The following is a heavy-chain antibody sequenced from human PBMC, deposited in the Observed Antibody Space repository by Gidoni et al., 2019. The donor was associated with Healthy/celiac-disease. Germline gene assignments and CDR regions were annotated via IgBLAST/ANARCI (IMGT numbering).Heavy chain of an antibody. Sequence: EVQLVESGGGLVQPGRSLRLSCAASGFTFDDYAMHWARQAPGKGLEWVSGISWNSGSIGYADSVKGRFTISRDNAKNSLYLQMNSLRAEDTALYYCAKWRYGDYGGMDVWGQGTTVTVSS. V-gene: IGHV3-9*01. CDR3: AKWRYGDYGGMDV. D-gene: IGHD4-17*01. CDR1: GFTFDDYA. J-gene: IGHJ6*02. CDR2: ISWNSGSI.